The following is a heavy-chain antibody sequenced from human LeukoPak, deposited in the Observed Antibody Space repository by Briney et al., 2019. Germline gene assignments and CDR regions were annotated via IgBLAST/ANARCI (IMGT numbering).Heavy chain of an antibody. D-gene: IGHD5-18*01. CDR1: GFTFSSYG. Sequence: GRSLRLSCAASGFTFSSYGMHWVRQSPGKVLELVAAIWYDGSNKYYADSVKGRFTISRDNSKNTLYLQMNSLRAEDTAVYYCARDFAFRGRYSYGYSYFDYWGQGTLVTVSS. J-gene: IGHJ4*02. V-gene: IGHV3-33*01. CDR2: IWYDGSNK. CDR3: ARDFAFRGRYSYGYSYFDY.